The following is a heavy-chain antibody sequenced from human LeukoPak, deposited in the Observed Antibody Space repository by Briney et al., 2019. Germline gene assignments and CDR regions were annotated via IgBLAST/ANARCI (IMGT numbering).Heavy chain of an antibody. J-gene: IGHJ6*03. Sequence: SETLSLTCTVSGGSINSGSYYWSWIRQPPGKGLEWIGYIYYSGSTNYNPSLKSRVTISVDTSKNQFSLKLSSVTAADTAVYYCASQTGHYYYYYMDVWGKGTTVTVSS. CDR3: ASQTGHYYYYYMDV. D-gene: IGHD3-9*01. CDR1: GGSINSGSYY. V-gene: IGHV4-61*01. CDR2: IYYSGST.